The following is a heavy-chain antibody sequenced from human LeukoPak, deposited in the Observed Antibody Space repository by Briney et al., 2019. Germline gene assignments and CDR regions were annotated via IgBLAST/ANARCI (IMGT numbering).Heavy chain of an antibody. V-gene: IGHV3-21*01. J-gene: IGHJ6*02. CDR3: TRDAYSINYYYNGMDV. D-gene: IGHD4-11*01. Sequence: PGGSLRLSCVASGFSISTHTLTWLHQAPGKGLEWLSAISGSSSDIFYADSLKGRFTISRDNAKNSLYLQMNTLRAEDTAVYYCTRDAYSINYYYNGMDVWGQGTTVIVSS. CDR1: GFSISTHT. CDR2: ISGSSSDI.